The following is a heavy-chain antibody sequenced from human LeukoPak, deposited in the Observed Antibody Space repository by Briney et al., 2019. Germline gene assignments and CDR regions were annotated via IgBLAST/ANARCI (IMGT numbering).Heavy chain of an antibody. CDR2: IYSGGST. Sequence: GALRLSCAASGFTVSSNYMSWVRQAPGKGLEWVSVIYSGGSTYYADSVKGRFTISRDNSKNTLYLQMNSLRVEDTAVYYCARDLHIYGFDYWGQGTLVTVSS. D-gene: IGHD5-18*01. CDR3: ARDLHIYGFDY. J-gene: IGHJ4*02. CDR1: GFTVSSNY. V-gene: IGHV3-66*01.